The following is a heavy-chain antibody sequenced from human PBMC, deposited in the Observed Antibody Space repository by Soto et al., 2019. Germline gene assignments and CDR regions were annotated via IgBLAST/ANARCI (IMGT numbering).Heavy chain of an antibody. D-gene: IGHD5-12*01. CDR3: AHSISLYSTIGNYFDY. Sequence: SGPTLVNPTQTLTLSCTFSGFSLSTSGVGVGWIRQPPGKALEWLALIYWDDDKRYSPSLKSRLTITKDTSKNQVVLTMTNMDPVDTATYYCAHSISLYSTIGNYFDYWGQGTLVTVSS. CDR1: GFSLSTSGVG. CDR2: IYWDDDK. J-gene: IGHJ4*02. V-gene: IGHV2-5*02.